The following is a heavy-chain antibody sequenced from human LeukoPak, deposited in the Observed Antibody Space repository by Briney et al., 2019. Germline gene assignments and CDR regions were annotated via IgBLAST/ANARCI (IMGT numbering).Heavy chain of an antibody. CDR1: GFTFTSYS. CDR2: IDKSSSNI. Sequence: PRGSLSLSRAVSGFTFTSYSVNWVCQAPGKGLEWVSYIDKSSSNIYYADSVKGRFIISRDNAKNSLYLQMNSLRDEDTALYYCARESYWGASTKGFDSWG. V-gene: IGHV3-48*02. J-gene: IGHJ4*01. D-gene: IGHD7-27*01. CDR3: ARESYWGASTKGFDS.